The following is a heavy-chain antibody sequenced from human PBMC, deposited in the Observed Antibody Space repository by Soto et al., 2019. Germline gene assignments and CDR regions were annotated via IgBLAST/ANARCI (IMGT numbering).Heavy chain of an antibody. D-gene: IGHD6-19*01. V-gene: IGHV2-70*04. CDR2: IDWDDDK. Sequence: ESGPTLVNPTQTLTLTCTFSGFSLSTSGMRVSWIRQPPGKALEWLARIDWDDDKFYSTSLKTRLTISKDTSKNQVVLTMTNMDPVDTATYYCARSRPSEYGSGWTDAFDIWGQGTMVTVSS. CDR1: GFSLSTSGMR. J-gene: IGHJ3*02. CDR3: ARSRPSEYGSGWTDAFDI.